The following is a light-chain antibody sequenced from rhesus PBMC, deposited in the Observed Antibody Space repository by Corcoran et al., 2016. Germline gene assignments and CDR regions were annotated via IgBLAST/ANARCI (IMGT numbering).Light chain of an antibody. J-gene: IGKJ2*01. Sequence: DIQMTQSPYSLSASVGDRVTITCRASQGISNYLSWYQQNPEKAPQLLIYDASTLKRGVQSRFRGSVSWTDFTLTISSLQPEECATYYCLQYNSDPYSVGQGTKVEIK. CDR3: LQYNSDPYS. V-gene: IGKV1-43*02. CDR2: DAS. CDR1: QGISNY.